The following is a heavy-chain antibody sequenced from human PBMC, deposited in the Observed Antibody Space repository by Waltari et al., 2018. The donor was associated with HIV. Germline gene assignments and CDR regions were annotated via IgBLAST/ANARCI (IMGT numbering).Heavy chain of an antibody. V-gene: IGHV2-5*01. D-gene: IGHD3-3*01. CDR2: IYWNDDK. CDR1: GFSLSTSGVG. CDR3: AHSGGENYDFWSGYFDY. Sequence: QITLKESGPTLVKPTQTLTLTCTFSGFSLSTSGVGVGWLRQPTGKALEWLALIYWNDDKRYSPSLKSRLTITKDTSKNQVVLTMTNMDPVDTATYYCAHSGGENYDFWSGYFDYWGQGTLVTVSS. J-gene: IGHJ4*02.